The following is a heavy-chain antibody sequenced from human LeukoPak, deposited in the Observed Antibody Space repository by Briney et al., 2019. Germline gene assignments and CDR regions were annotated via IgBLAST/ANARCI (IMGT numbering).Heavy chain of an antibody. D-gene: IGHD2-8*01. J-gene: IGHJ3*02. Sequence: SETLSLTCAVYGGSFSGYYWSWIRQPPGKGLEWIGEINHSGSTNYTPSLKSRVTISVDTSKNQFSLKLSSVTAADTAVYYCARHKGIVYDAFDIWGQGTMVTVSS. CDR3: ARHKGIVYDAFDI. CDR1: GGSFSGYY. V-gene: IGHV4-34*01. CDR2: INHSGST.